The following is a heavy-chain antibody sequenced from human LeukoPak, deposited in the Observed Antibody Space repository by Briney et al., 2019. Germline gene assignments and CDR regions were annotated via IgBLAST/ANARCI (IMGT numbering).Heavy chain of an antibody. CDR2: ISSSSSYI. D-gene: IGHD5-18*01. J-gene: IGHJ6*02. Sequence: PGGSLRLSCAASGFTFSSYSMNWVRQAPGKGLEWVSSISSSSSYIYYADSVKGRFTISRDNAKNSLYLQMNSLRAEDTAVYYCARDTAMTRYYYYGMDVWGQGTTVTVSS. V-gene: IGHV3-21*01. CDR3: ARDTAMTRYYYYGMDV. CDR1: GFTFSSYS.